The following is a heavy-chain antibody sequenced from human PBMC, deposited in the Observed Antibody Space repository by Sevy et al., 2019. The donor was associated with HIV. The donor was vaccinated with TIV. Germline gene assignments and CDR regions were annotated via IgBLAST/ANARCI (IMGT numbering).Heavy chain of an antibody. CDR2: MYHKRTT. CDR3: AAVAGTDILGYYYQH. CDR1: GLSINGSYW. J-gene: IGHJ4*02. V-gene: IGHV4-4*02. D-gene: IGHD6-19*01. Sequence: SETLSLTCAVSGLSINGSYWWSWVRQSPGKGLEWLGDMYHKRTTNYNPSPKSRVTISIDKSKSQFSLKINSITAADMGLYFCAAVAGTDILGYYYQHWGRGTQVTVSS.